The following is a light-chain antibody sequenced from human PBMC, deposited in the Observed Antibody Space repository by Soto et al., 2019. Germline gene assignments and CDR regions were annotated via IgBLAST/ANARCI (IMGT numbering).Light chain of an antibody. V-gene: IGKV1-5*01. CDR2: QAS. CDR1: QDIRNS. Sequence: DIQMTQSPSVLSASVGDKVTITCRASQDIRNSLAWYQQRPGKAPELLISQASDLQGGVPSRFSGSGSGTEFTLTIRSLQADDFATYYGHQYYSHSTFGQGTKLE. J-gene: IGKJ2*01. CDR3: HQYYSHST.